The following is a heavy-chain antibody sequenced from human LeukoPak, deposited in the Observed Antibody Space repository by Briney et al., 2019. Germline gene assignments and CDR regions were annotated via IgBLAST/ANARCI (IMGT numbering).Heavy chain of an antibody. CDR2: IYYSGST. D-gene: IGHD3-10*01. V-gene: IGHV4-59*08. Sequence: SETLSLTCTVPGGSISSYYWSWIRQPPGKGLEWIGYIYYSGSTNYNPSLKSRVTISVDTSKNQFSLKLSSVTAADTAVYYCARQRTTYYYGSGDFDYWGQGTLVTVSS. CDR1: GGSISSYY. CDR3: ARQRTTYYYGSGDFDY. J-gene: IGHJ4*02.